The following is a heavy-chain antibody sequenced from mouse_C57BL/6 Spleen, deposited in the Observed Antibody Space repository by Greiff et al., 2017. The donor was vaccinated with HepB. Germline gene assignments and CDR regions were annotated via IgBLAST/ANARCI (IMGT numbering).Heavy chain of an antibody. Sequence: QVQLQQPGAELVMPGASVKLSCKASGYTFTSYWMHWVKQRPGQGLEWIGEIDPSDSYTNYNQKFKGKSTLTVDKSSSTAYMQLSSLTSEDSAVYYCARSIVDFYYAMDYWGQGTSVTVSS. CDR3: ARSIVDFYYAMDY. CDR1: GYTFTSYW. J-gene: IGHJ4*01. V-gene: IGHV1-69*01. D-gene: IGHD2-12*01. CDR2: IDPSDSYT.